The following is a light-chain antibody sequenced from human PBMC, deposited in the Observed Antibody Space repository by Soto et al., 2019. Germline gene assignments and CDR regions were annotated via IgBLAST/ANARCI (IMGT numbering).Light chain of an antibody. J-gene: IGKJ1*01. CDR1: QGISTY. CDR2: AAS. V-gene: IGKV1-27*01. Sequence: DIPMTQSPSSLSASVGERVTITCRASQGISTYLAWYQQKPGKVPKLLIYAASTLQSGVPSRFSGSGSGTDFTLTISSLQPEDVATYYCQKYNGAPRAFGQGTKVEIK. CDR3: QKYNGAPRA.